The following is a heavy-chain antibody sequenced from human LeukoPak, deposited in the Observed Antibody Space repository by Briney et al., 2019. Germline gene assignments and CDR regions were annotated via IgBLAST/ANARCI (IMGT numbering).Heavy chain of an antibody. CDR2: IKGDGSST. J-gene: IGHJ5*02. CDR3: ARGGGYCSSTSCYNNWFDP. CDR1: GFTFSSYW. D-gene: IGHD2-2*02. V-gene: IGHV3-74*01. Sequence: GGSLRLSCEASGFTFSSYWMHWVRQAPGKGLVWVSRIKGDGSSTNYAESVKGRFTISRDNAKNSLNLQMNSLRAEDTVVYYCARGGGYCSSTSCYNNWFDPWGQGTLVTASS.